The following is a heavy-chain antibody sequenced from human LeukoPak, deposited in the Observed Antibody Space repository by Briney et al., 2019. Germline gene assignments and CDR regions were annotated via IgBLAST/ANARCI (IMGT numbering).Heavy chain of an antibody. J-gene: IGHJ6*02. CDR2: IRSKANSYAT. D-gene: IGHD1-26*01. CDR3: TRPGVGSRWEYYYGMDV. V-gene: IGHV3-73*01. Sequence: GGSLRLSCAASGFTFSGSALHWVRQASGKGLEWVGRIRSKANSYATAYAASVKGRFTISRDDSKNTAYLQMNSLKTEDTAVYYCTRPGVGSRWEYYYGMDVWGQGTTVTVSS. CDR1: GFTFSGSA.